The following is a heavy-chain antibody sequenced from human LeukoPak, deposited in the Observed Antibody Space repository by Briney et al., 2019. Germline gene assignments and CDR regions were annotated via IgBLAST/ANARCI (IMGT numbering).Heavy chain of an antibody. CDR1: GFTFTKHW. D-gene: IGHD1-26*01. V-gene: IGHV3-7*01. CDR3: VRDYRGGWNDY. Sequence: GGSLRLSCVATGFTFTKHWMSGVRQSRGKGVECVAKIREDGNERHYVDSVKGRFTISRDNARNSVYLQMNNVRVDDTAVYYCVRDYRGGWNDYWGQGTQVTVSS. CDR2: IREDGNER. J-gene: IGHJ4*02.